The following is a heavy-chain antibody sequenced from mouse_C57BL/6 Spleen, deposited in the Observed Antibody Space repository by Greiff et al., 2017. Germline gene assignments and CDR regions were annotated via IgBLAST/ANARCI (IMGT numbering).Heavy chain of an antibody. D-gene: IGHD2-2*01. V-gene: IGHV1-15*01. J-gene: IGHJ2*01. Sequence: VKLMESGAELVRPGASVTLSCKASGYTFTDYEMHWVKQTPVHGLEWIGAIDPETGGTAYNQKFKGKAILTADKSSSTAYMELRSLTSEDSAVYYCTRSTMVTYYFDYWGQGTTLTVSS. CDR2: IDPETGGT. CDR1: GYTFTDYE. CDR3: TRSTMVTYYFDY.